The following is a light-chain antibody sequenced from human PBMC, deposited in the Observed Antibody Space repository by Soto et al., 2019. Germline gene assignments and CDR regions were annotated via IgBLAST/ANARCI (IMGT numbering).Light chain of an antibody. J-gene: IGKJ1*01. Sequence: EIVLTQSPGTLSLSPGERATLSCRASQSVSSSHLAWYQQKPGQAPRLLIYGASSRATGIPDRFSGSGSGTDFTLTISRLEPEDFAVYYCQQYATSRASGQGTKVEIK. CDR3: QQYATSRA. V-gene: IGKV3-20*01. CDR1: QSVSSSH. CDR2: GAS.